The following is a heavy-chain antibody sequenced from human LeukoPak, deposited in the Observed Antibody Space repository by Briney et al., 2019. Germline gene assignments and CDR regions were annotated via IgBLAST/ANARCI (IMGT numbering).Heavy chain of an antibody. V-gene: IGHV1-8*01. CDR2: MNPNSGNT. CDR3: ARDVIVVVPAAIPASWFDP. D-gene: IGHD2-2*01. Sequence: GASVKVSCKASGYTFTSYDINWVRQATGQGLEWMGWMNPNSGNTGYAQKFQGRVTMTRNTSISTAYMELRSLRSDDTAVYYCARDVIVVVPAAIPASWFDPWGQGTLVTVSS. CDR1: GYTFTSYD. J-gene: IGHJ5*02.